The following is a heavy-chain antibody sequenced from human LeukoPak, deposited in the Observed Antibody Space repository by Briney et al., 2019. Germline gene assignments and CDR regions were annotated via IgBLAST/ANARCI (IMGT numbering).Heavy chain of an antibody. Sequence: GAPVKVSCKASGYTFTGYYMHWVRQAPGQGLEWMGWINPDSGGTNYAQRFQGRVTMTRDTSISTAYMELSRLRSDDTAVYYCARMMPGAPYNWFDPWGQGTLVTVSS. CDR2: INPDSGGT. V-gene: IGHV1-2*02. J-gene: IGHJ5*02. CDR1: GYTFTGYY. D-gene: IGHD2-2*01. CDR3: ARMMPGAPYNWFDP.